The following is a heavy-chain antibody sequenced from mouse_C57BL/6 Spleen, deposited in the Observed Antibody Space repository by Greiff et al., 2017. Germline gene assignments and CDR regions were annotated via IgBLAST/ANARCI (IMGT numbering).Heavy chain of an antibody. D-gene: IGHD2-3*01. V-gene: IGHV5-17*01. CDR2: ISSGSSTI. CDR3: ARHGDGYYVDFDY. Sequence: EVMLVESGGGLVKPGGSLKLSCAASGFTFSDYGMHWVRQAPEKGLEWVAYISSGSSTIYYADTVKGRFTISRDNAKNTLFLQMTSLRSEDTAMYYCARHGDGYYVDFDYWGQGTTLTVSS. CDR1: GFTFSDYG. J-gene: IGHJ2*01.